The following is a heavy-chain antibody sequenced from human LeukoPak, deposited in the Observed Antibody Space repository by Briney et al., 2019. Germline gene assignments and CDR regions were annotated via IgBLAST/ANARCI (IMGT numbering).Heavy chain of an antibody. Sequence: KPSETLSLTCAVDGGSFSGFYWSWIRQTPGKGLEWIGEINHTGNTNYNPSLTDYNPSLKSRVTISVDSCKNQLSLKLSSVTAADTGVYYCARVRHDPLKYDYYMDVWGKGTTVTVSS. CDR2: INHTGNT. V-gene: IGHV4-34*01. J-gene: IGHJ6*03. CDR3: ARVRHDPLKYDYYMDV. CDR1: GGSFSGFY.